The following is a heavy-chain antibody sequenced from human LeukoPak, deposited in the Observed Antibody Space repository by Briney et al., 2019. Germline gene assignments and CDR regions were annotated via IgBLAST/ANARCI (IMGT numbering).Heavy chain of an antibody. CDR3: AKDRDYGEMYNGFDP. Sequence: GGSLRLSCAASGFTFSSYAMSWVRQAPGKGLEWVSAISGSGGSTYYADSVKGRFTISRDNSKNTLYLQMNSLRAEDTAVYYCAKDRDYGEMYNGFDPWGQGTLVTVSS. V-gene: IGHV3-23*01. J-gene: IGHJ5*02. D-gene: IGHD4-17*01. CDR2: ISGSGGST. CDR1: GFTFSSYA.